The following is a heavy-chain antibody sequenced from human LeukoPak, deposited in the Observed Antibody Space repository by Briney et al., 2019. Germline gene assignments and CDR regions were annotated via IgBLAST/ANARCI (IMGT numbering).Heavy chain of an antibody. CDR2: MNPNSGHT. CDR3: VRVQSGSYARYGMDV. D-gene: IGHD1-26*01. Sequence: ASVKVSCKATGHTVISYDINWVRQATGQGLEWMGWMNPNSGHTGYAQKFQGRVTMTRDTSISTAFMELSSLRSEDTAVYYCVRVQSGSYARYGMDVWGQGTTVTVSS. V-gene: IGHV1-8*01. CDR1: GHTVISYD. J-gene: IGHJ6*02.